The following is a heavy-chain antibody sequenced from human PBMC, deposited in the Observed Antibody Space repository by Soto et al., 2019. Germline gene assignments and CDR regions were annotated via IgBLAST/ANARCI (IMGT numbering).Heavy chain of an antibody. CDR3: ARFRYFDWLLGGFDI. CDR1: GFTFSSYW. V-gene: IGHV3-7*01. D-gene: IGHD3-9*01. CDR2: IKQDGSEK. J-gene: IGHJ3*02. Sequence: GGSLRLSCAASGFTFSSYWMSWVRQAPGKGLERVANIKQDGSEKYYVDSVKGRFTISRDNAKNSLYLQMNSLRAEDTAVYYCARFRYFDWLLGGFDIWGQGTMVTVSS.